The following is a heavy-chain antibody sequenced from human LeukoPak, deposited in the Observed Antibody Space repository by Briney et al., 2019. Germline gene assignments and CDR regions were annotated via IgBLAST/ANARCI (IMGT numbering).Heavy chain of an antibody. Sequence: GGSLRLSCAASGFTFSSYAMSWVRQAPGKGPEWVSAISGSGGSTYYADSVKGRFTISRDNSKNTLYLQMNSLRAEDTAVYYCAKDRRAIAVAGLFDYWGQGTLVTVSS. D-gene: IGHD6-19*01. J-gene: IGHJ4*02. V-gene: IGHV3-23*01. CDR3: AKDRRAIAVAGLFDY. CDR1: GFTFSSYA. CDR2: ISGSGGST.